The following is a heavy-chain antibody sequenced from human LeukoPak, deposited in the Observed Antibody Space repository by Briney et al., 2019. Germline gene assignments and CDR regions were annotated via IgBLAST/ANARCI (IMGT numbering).Heavy chain of an antibody. J-gene: IGHJ4*02. V-gene: IGHV3-30*02. CDR1: GFIFRTYG. CDR3: ARGYGATSPDFDY. D-gene: IGHD4-17*01. Sequence: GGSLRLSCAASGFIFRTYGMHWVRQAPGKGLEWVAFIKYDETNKHYEDSVKGRFIISRDNSKNTLYLQMNSLRAEDTAVYYCARGYGATSPDFDYWGQGTLVTVSS. CDR2: IKYDETNK.